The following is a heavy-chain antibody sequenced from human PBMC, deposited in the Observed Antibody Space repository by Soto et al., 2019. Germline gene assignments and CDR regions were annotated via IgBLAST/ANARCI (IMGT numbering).Heavy chain of an antibody. V-gene: IGHV4-39*01. D-gene: IGHD4-4*01. J-gene: IGHJ6*02. Sequence: PSETLSLTCTVSGGSISSSSYYWGWIRQPPGKGLEWIGSIYYSGSTYYNPSLKSRVTISVDTSKNQFSLKLSSVTAADTAVYYCASDTMTTAYYYYGMDVWGQGTTVTVSS. CDR3: ASDTMTTAYYYYGMDV. CDR1: GGSISSSSYY. CDR2: IYYSGST.